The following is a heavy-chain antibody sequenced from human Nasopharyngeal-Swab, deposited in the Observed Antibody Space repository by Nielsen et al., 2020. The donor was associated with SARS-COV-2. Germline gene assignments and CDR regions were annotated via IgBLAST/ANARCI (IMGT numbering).Heavy chain of an antibody. CDR3: VRGSYGLYDS. J-gene: IGHJ5*01. Sequence: GESLKISCAASGFTFSSYTMNWVRQAPGKGLEWVSSISPTSDYIYYAESVKGRFTISRDNAKNSLFLQMNSLRAEETAIYYCVRGSYGLYDSWGQGALITVSS. CDR1: GFTFSSYT. D-gene: IGHD4-17*01. CDR2: ISPTSDYI. V-gene: IGHV3-21*06.